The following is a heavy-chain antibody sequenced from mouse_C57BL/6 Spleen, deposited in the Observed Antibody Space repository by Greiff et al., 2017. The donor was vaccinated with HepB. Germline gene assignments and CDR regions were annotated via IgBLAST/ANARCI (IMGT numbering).Heavy chain of an antibody. J-gene: IGHJ3*01. V-gene: IGHV1-64*01. Sequence: QVQLQQPGAELVKPGASVKLSCKASGYTFTSYWMHWVKQRPGQGLEWIGMIHPNSGSTNYNQKFKGKAILTADKSSSTAYMELRSLTSEDSAVYYCTRSDTWFAYWGQGTLVTVSA. CDR3: TRSDTWFAY. CDR1: GYTFTSYW. CDR2: IHPNSGST.